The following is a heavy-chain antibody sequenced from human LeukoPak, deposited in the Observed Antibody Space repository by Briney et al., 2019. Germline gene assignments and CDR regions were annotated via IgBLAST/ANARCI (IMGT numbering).Heavy chain of an antibody. CDR2: VDPRSGIT. D-gene: IGHD3-9*01. CDR3: ATDNYGMLDY. J-gene: IGHJ4*02. CDR1: GYTFTDYY. Sequence: ASVKVSCRASGYTFTDYYIHWVRRAPGQGLEWMGRVDPRSGITNCTQKFQGRVTMTRDTSINTVYVDLSGLTFDDAAVYYCATDNYGMLDYWGQGTLVTVSS. V-gene: IGHV1-2*02.